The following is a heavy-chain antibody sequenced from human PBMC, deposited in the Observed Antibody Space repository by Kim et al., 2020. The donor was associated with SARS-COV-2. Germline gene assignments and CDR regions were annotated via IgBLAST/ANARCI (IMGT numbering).Heavy chain of an antibody. J-gene: IGHJ6*02. CDR2: SASTGDT. Sequence: GGSLRLSCVTSGFTFSTYAMHWVRQVPGKGLEWVAVSASTGDTYYLDSVKGRLTISREDAKNSLFLQMNSLTPGDTAVYYCARGGGGEILTGYTRPYYYYGIDVWGQGTPVTVSS. CDR1: GFTFSTYA. CDR3: ARGGGGEILTGYTRPYYYYGIDV. D-gene: IGHD3-9*01. V-gene: IGHV3-13*01.